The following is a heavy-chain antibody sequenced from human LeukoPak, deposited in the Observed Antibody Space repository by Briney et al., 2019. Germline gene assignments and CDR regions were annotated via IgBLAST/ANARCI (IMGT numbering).Heavy chain of an antibody. CDR3: ARLPVVPAAIIYYYYYYMDV. D-gene: IGHD2-2*01. J-gene: IGHJ6*03. CDR1: GFTFSSYS. Sequence: GGSLRLSCAASGFTFSSYSMNWVRQAPGKGLEWASYISSSSSTIYYADSVKGRFTISRDNAKNSLYLQMNSLRAEDTAVYYCARLPVVPAAIIYYYYYYMDVWGKGTTVTVSS. V-gene: IGHV3-48*01. CDR2: ISSSSSTI.